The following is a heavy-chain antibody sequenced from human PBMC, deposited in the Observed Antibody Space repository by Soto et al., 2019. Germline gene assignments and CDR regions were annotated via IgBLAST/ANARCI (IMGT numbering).Heavy chain of an antibody. J-gene: IGHJ4*02. CDR3: ASLAAVGSSLGRVDY. Sequence: QVQLQESGPGLVKPSETLSLTCTVSGGSISSYYWSWIRQPPGKGLEWIGYIYYSGSTNYNPSLKSRVTISVDTSKNQFSLKLSSVTAAVTAVYYCASLAAVGSSLGRVDYWGQGTLVTVSS. V-gene: IGHV4-59*08. CDR2: IYYSGST. D-gene: IGHD6-13*01. CDR1: GGSISSYY.